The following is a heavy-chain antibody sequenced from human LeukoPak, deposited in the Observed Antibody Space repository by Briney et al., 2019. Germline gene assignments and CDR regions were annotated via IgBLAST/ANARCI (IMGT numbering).Heavy chain of an antibody. CDR3: AKRPGYSSGWFYFDY. CDR2: ISGSGGST. D-gene: IGHD6-13*01. V-gene: IGHV3-23*01. J-gene: IGHJ4*02. Sequence: PGGSLRLSCVASGFTFSIYAMSWVRQAPGKGLEWVSGISGSGGSTHYADSVQGRFTVSRDNSKNTLYLQMINLRAEDTAVYYCAKRPGYSSGWFYFDYWGQGTLVTVSS. CDR1: GFTFSIYA.